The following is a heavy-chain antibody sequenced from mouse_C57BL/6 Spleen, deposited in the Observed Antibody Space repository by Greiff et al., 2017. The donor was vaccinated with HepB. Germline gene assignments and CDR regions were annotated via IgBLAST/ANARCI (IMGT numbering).Heavy chain of an antibody. CDR1: GYTFTSYW. CDR2: IHPNSGST. D-gene: IGHD3-2*02. CDR3: AKEQQLRAMDY. V-gene: IGHV1-64*01. J-gene: IGHJ4*01. Sequence: QVQLQQPGAELVKPGASVKLSCKASGYTFTSYWMHWVKQRPGQGLEWIGMIHPNSGSTNYNEKFKSKATLTVDKSSSTAYMQLSSLTSEDSAVYYCAKEQQLRAMDYWGQGTSVTVSS.